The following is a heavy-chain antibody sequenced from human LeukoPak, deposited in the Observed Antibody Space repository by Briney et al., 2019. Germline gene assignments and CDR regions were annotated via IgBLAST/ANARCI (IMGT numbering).Heavy chain of an antibody. CDR2: IYHSGTT. CDR1: GDSFSSGGYS. Sequence: SETLSLTCAVSGDSFSSGGYSWTWIRQPPGKGLEWIGYIYHSGTTYYNPSLKSRATISVDRSKNQFSLKLSSVTAADTAVYYCARGVSVAGSLQHWGQGTLVTVSS. J-gene: IGHJ1*01. V-gene: IGHV4-30-2*01. CDR3: ARGVSVAGSLQH. D-gene: IGHD6-19*01.